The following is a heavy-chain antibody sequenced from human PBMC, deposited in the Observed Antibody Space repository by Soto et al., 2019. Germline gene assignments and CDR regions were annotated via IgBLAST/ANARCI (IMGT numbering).Heavy chain of an antibody. J-gene: IGHJ4*02. CDR2: ISSSSSYI. Sequence: GSLRLSCAASGFTFSSYSMNWVRQAPGKGLEWVSSISSSSSYIYYADSVKGRFTISRDNAKNSLYLQMNSLRAEDTAVYYCARSRATVTTRYYFDYWGQGTLVTVSS. CDR3: ARSRATVTTRYYFDY. V-gene: IGHV3-21*01. D-gene: IGHD4-17*01. CDR1: GFTFSSYS.